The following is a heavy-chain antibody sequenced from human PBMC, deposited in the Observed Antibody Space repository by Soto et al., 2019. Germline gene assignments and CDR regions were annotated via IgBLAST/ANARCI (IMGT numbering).Heavy chain of an antibody. J-gene: IGHJ6*02. CDR2: AYWSDEK. Sequence: SGPTLVNPTQTLTLTCTFSGFSLKSSGVGVAWIRQPPGKALEWLALAYWSDEKRYSQPLKNTLTISNNSSKKEVVLTMTNMDPLDTATYYCASQTNYCSGGSCYYYYGMDVWGQGTTGT. CDR1: GFSLKSSGVG. CDR3: ASQTNYCSGGSCYYYYGMDV. D-gene: IGHD2-15*01. V-gene: IGHV2-5*01.